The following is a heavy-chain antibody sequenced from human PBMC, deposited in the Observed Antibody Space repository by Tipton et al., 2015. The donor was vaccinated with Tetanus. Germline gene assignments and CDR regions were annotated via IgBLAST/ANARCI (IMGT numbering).Heavy chain of an antibody. CDR2: ISSTSSYI. CDR1: GFVFSNYR. V-gene: IGHV3-21*01. J-gene: IGHJ4*02. CDR3: ASGATLDY. Sequence: SLRLSCEVSGFVFSNYRMNWVRQAPGKGLEWVSSISSTSSYIYYADSVKGRFTISRDNAKSSLFLQMNSLRADDTAVYYCASGATLDYWGQGTLVTVSS.